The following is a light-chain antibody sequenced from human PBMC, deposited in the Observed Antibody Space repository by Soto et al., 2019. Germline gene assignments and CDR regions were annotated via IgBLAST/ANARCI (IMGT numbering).Light chain of an antibody. CDR2: GVS. CDR3: MQTEQFPWT. J-gene: IGKJ1*01. V-gene: IGKV2D-29*01. CDR1: RSLLYSDGKTY. Sequence: DIVMTQTPLSLSVTPEQPASISCKSSRSLLYSDGKTYLYWYLQKPGQPPQLLIHGVSNRFSGVTDRFSGSGSGTDFTLTISRVEAEDVGVYYCMQTEQFPWTFGQGTKVEVK.